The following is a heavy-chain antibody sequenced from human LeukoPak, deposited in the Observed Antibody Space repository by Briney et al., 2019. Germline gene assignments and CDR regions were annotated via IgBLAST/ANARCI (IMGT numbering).Heavy chain of an antibody. CDR1: GGSISSSSYY. D-gene: IGHD3-10*01. V-gene: IGHV4-39*01. J-gene: IGHJ5*02. Sequence: SETLSLTCTVSGGSISSSSYYWGWIRQPPGKGLEWIGSIYYSGSTYYNPSLKSRVTISVDTSKNQFSLKLSSVTAADTAVYYCARHGGSGNYYNWFDPWGQGTLVTVSS. CDR2: IYYSGST. CDR3: ARHGGSGNYYNWFDP.